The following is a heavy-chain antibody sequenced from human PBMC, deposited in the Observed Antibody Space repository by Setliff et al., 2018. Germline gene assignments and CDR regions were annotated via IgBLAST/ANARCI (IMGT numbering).Heavy chain of an antibody. CDR2: MYYSGST. CDR3: ARHLLVQGTYHFDY. Sequence: SETLSLTCTVSSGSIINYYWGWIRQSPGKGLEWIGRMYYSGSTYYNPSLKGRVTLSVDTTKNQFSLKLTSMTAADTAVYFCARHLLVQGTYHFDYWGQGSPVTVSS. J-gene: IGHJ4*02. V-gene: IGHV4-39*01. D-gene: IGHD3-10*01. CDR1: SGSIINYY.